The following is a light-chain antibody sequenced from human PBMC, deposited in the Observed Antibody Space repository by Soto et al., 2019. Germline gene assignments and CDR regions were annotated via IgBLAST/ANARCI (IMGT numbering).Light chain of an antibody. V-gene: IGLV3-1*01. CDR1: KLGDKY. J-gene: IGLJ2*01. CDR3: QAWDGYVV. Sequence: SYELTQPPSVSVSPGQTASITCSGAKLGDKYACWYQQKPGQSPVLVIYQDSKRPSGIPERFSGSNSGNTATLTISGTQAMDEADYYCQAWDGYVVFGGGTKLTVL. CDR2: QDS.